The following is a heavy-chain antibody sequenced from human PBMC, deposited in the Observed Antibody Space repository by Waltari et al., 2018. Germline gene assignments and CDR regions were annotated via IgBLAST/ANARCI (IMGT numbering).Heavy chain of an antibody. J-gene: IGHJ3*02. D-gene: IGHD3-22*01. CDR1: GGSFSAYY. CDR2: INHSGST. Sequence: QVRLQQWGAGLLKPSETLSLTCALYGGSFSAYYWSWIRQVPGRGLEWIGEINHSGSTSYHPSLKSRVTTSVDMSKNQFSLNLTSVTGADTAMYYCARRNPLTLIVADEGPFDIWGQGTMVSVSS. CDR3: ARRNPLTLIVADEGPFDI. V-gene: IGHV4-34*01.